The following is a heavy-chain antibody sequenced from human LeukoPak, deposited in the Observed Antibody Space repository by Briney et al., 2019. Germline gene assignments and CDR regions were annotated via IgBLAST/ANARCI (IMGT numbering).Heavy chain of an antibody. CDR1: GYTFTGYY. J-gene: IGHJ4*02. Sequence: GSVKDSCKASGYTFTGYYMHWVRQAPGQGLAWMGWINPSSGGTNYAQKFQGRVTMTRDTSISTAYMELSRLRSDDTAVYYCARAGSRSLGYWGEGTLVTVSS. CDR2: INPSSGGT. CDR3: ARAGSRSLGY. V-gene: IGHV1-2*02.